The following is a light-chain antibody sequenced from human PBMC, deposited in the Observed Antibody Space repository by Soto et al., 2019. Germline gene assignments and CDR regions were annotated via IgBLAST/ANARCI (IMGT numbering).Light chain of an antibody. CDR3: SSYTSSSHYV. J-gene: IGLJ1*01. CDR1: SSDVGGYNY. V-gene: IGLV2-14*01. CDR2: DVS. Sequence: QSALTQPASVSVSPGQSITISCTGTSSDVGGYNYVSWYQQHPGKAPKLMIYDVSNRPSGVSNLFSGSKSGNTASLTISGLQAEDEADYYCSSYTSSSHYVFGTGTKVTVL.